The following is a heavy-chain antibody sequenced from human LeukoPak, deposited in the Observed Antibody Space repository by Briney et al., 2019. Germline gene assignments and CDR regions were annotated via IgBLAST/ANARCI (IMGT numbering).Heavy chain of an antibody. V-gene: IGHV3-48*01. CDR2: ISSSSSTI. CDR3: ARDRDLRYFDWLSPLDY. Sequence: GGSLRLSCAASGFTFSSYSMNWVRQAPGKGLEWVSYISSSSSTIYYADSVKGRFTISRDNSKNTLYLQMNSLRAEDTAVYYCARDRDLRYFDWLSPLDYWGQGTLVTVSS. CDR1: GFTFSSYS. D-gene: IGHD3-9*01. J-gene: IGHJ4*02.